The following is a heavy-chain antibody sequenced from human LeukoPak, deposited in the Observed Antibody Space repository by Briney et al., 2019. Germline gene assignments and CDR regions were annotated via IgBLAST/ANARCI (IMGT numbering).Heavy chain of an antibody. Sequence: PSETLSLTCTVSGDSINSNYWSWIRLPPGKGLEWIEYIYTRGNTNYNPSLKSRVTISADTSKNQLSLKVSSVTAADTAVYYCVREVGDWFDPWGQGTLVNVSS. CDR2: IYTRGNT. CDR1: GDSINSNY. J-gene: IGHJ5*02. V-gene: IGHV4-4*09. CDR3: VREVGDWFDP.